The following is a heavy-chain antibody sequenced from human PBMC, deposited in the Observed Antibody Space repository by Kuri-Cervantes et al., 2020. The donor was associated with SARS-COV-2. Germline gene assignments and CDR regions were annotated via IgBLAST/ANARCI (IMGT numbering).Heavy chain of an antibody. V-gene: IGHV3-74*01. CDR2: ISSDGTKT. Sequence: GESLKISCAVSGFAFSNVWMHWVRQVPGKGMVWVSEISSDGTKTNYVDSVRGRFTISRDNSKNTLYLHMESLRVDDTAVYYCARVPYADVHGPYYYMDFWGQGKTVTVSS. CDR3: ARVPYADVHGPYYYMDF. D-gene: IGHD4-17*01. J-gene: IGHJ6*03. CDR1: GFAFSNVW.